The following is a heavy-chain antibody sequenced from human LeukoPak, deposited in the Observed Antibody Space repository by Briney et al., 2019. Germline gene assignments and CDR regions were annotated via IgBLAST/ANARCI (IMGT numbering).Heavy chain of an antibody. D-gene: IGHD3-22*01. J-gene: IGHJ1*01. CDR2: IKSDGKT. CDR1: GFTFSSYA. V-gene: IGHV3-74*01. CDR3: ARAPSEIGGYYPEYFRH. Sequence: GGSLRLSCAASGFTFSSYAMSWVRQAPGKGLVWVSRIKSDGKTNYADSVKGRFTISRDNAKNTVSLQMNSLRAEDTGVYYCARAPSEIGGYYPEYFRHWGQGTLVTVSS.